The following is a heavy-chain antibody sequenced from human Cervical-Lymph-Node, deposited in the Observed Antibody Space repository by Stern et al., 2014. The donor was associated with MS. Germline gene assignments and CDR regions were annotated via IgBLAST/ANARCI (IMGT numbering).Heavy chain of an antibody. CDR2: ISYDGSNK. D-gene: IGHD5-24*01. J-gene: IGHJ6*02. V-gene: IGHV3-30*04. CDR3: AREGTWLQPSADYYYGMDV. CDR1: GFTFSSYA. Sequence: VQLVESGGGVVQPGRSLRLSCAASGFTFSSYAMHWVRQAPGKGLEWVAVISYDGSNKYYADSVKGRFTISRDNSKNTLYLQMNSLRAEDTAVYYCAREGTWLQPSADYYYGMDVWGQGTTVTVSS.